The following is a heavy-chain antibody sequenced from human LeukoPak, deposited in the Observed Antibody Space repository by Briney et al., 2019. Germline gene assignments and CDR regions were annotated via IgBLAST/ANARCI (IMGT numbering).Heavy chain of an antibody. Sequence: GGSLRLSCAASGFTFSSYAMSWVRQAPGKGLEWVSAISGSGGSTYYADSVKGRFTISRDNSKNTLYLQMNSLRAEDTAVYYCATLIAVAGTLGAFDIWGQGTMVTVSS. D-gene: IGHD6-19*01. J-gene: IGHJ3*02. V-gene: IGHV3-23*01. CDR2: ISGSGGST. CDR1: GFTFSSYA. CDR3: ATLIAVAGTLGAFDI.